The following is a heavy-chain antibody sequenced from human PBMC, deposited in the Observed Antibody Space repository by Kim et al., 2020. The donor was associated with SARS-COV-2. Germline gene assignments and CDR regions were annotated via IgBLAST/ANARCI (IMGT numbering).Heavy chain of an antibody. CDR2: IKQDGSEN. CDR3: ARQPLNYYAIGHFDY. V-gene: IGHV3-7*03. CDR1: GFTFSNYW. J-gene: IGHJ4*02. Sequence: GSLRLSCAASGFTFSNYWMSWVRQAPGKGLEWVANIKQDGSENYYVDSVKGRFTISRDNAKNSLYLQVNSLRAEDTAVYYCARQPLNYYAIGHFDYWGQGTLVTVSS. D-gene: IGHD3-10*01.